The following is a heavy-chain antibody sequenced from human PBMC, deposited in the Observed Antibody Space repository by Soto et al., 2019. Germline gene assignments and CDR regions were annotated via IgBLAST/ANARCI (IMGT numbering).Heavy chain of an antibody. CDR3: ARERGGYGLFDT. CDR2: IYPSGMP. J-gene: IGHJ4*02. CDR1: GGSISNAAYS. D-gene: IGHD5-18*01. Sequence: QLQLQESGSGLVKPSHTLSLTCTVSGGSISNAAYSWSWIRQPPGKGLEWIVNIYPSGMPFYNPSLRSRVTISRDRSNDQFSLNLKSVTAADTAVYYCARERGGYGLFDTWGQGTLVTVSS. V-gene: IGHV4-30-2*01.